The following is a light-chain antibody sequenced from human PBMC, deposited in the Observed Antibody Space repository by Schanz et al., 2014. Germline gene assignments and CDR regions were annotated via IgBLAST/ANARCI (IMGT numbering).Light chain of an antibody. CDR3: SSYTSSSTWV. Sequence: QSVLTQPASVSGSPGQSVTISCTGTSSDVGAYTYVSWYQQPPGKAPKLMIYDVTERPSGVPDRFSGSKSGSTASLTISGLRAEDEADYYCSSYTSSSTWVFGGGTKLTVL. J-gene: IGLJ3*02. V-gene: IGLV2-18*02. CDR2: DVT. CDR1: SSDVGAYTY.